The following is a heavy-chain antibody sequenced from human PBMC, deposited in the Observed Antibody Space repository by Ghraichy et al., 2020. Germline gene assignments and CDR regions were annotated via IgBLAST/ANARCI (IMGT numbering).Heavy chain of an antibody. Sequence: SETLSLTCTVSGGSISSYYWSWIRQPPGKGLEWIGYIYYSGSTNYNPSLKSRVTISVDTSKNQFSLKLSSVTAADTAVYYCARGRYCSGGSCYLRPRWAFDIWGQGTMVSVSS. D-gene: IGHD2-15*01. CDR2: IYYSGST. CDR3: ARGRYCSGGSCYLRPRWAFDI. J-gene: IGHJ3*02. CDR1: GGSISSYY. V-gene: IGHV4-59*01.